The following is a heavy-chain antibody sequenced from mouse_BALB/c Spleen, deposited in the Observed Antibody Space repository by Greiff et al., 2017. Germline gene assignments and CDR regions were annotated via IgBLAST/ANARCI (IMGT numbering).Heavy chain of an antibody. V-gene: IGHV3-8*02. CDR2: ISYSGST. J-gene: IGHJ4*01. Sequence: EVMLVESGPGLVKPSQTLSLTCSVTGDSITSGYWNWIRKFPGNKLEYMGYISYSGSTYYNPSLKSRISITRDTSKNQYYLQLNSVTTEDTATYYCAREVRNAMDYWGQGTSVTVSS. D-gene: IGHD2-14*01. CDR1: GDSITSGY. CDR3: AREVRNAMDY.